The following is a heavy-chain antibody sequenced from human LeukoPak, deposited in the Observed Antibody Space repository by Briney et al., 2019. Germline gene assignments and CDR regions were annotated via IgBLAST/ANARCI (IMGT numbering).Heavy chain of an antibody. CDR3: ARHVKQQLVTYYFDY. D-gene: IGHD6-13*01. Sequence: SETLSLTCAVSGDSISSYYWSWIRQPAGKGLEWIGRIYTSGSTNYNPSLKSRVTISVDKSKNQFSLKLSSVTAADTAVYYCARHVKQQLVTYYFDYWGQGTLVTVSS. CDR2: IYTSGST. CDR1: GDSISSYY. J-gene: IGHJ4*02. V-gene: IGHV4-4*07.